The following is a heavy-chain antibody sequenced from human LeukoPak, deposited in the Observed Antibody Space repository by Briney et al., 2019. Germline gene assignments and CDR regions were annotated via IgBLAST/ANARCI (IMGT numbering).Heavy chain of an antibody. CDR2: IYYSGST. J-gene: IGHJ4*02. CDR3: ARQRIDTAMAYYFDY. CDR1: GGSFSGYY. D-gene: IGHD5-18*01. Sequence: PSETLSLTCAVYGGSFSGYYWSWIRQPPGKGLEWIGSIYYSGSTYYNPSLKSRVTISVDTSKNQFSLKLSSVTAADTAVYYCARQRIDTAMAYYFDYWGQGTLVTVSS. V-gene: IGHV4-34*01.